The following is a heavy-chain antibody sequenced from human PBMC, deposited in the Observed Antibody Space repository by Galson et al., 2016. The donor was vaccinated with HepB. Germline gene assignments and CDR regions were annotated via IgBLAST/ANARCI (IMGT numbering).Heavy chain of an antibody. CDR2: ISIHGGKT. V-gene: IGHV1-18*04. CDR3: ARGRPDGDF. Sequence: SVKVSCKASGYIFYSYGMNWVRQAPGQGLEWVGWISIHGGKTNYAQKFQGRVNITKDTSTSTAYLELRRLTLDDTAFYYCARGRPDGDFWGRGTLVTVSS. D-gene: IGHD6-6*01. CDR1: GYIFYSYG. J-gene: IGHJ4*02.